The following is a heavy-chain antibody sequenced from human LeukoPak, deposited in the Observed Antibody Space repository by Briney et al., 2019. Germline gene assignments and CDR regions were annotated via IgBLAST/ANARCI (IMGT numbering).Heavy chain of an antibody. V-gene: IGHV3-11*04. D-gene: IGHD3-3*01. Sequence: GGSLRLSCAASEFTFSHFYMAWVRQAPGKGLQWVSSINGPGDTIHYADSVKGRFTISRDNSKNTLYLQMNSLRTEDTAVYYCARDSNSDFWSGYYTNYFDYWGQGTLVTVSS. CDR1: EFTFSHFY. J-gene: IGHJ4*02. CDR3: ARDSNSDFWSGYYTNYFDY. CDR2: INGPGDTI.